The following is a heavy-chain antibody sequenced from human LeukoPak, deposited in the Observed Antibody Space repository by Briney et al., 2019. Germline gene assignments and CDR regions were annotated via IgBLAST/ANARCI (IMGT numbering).Heavy chain of an antibody. V-gene: IGHV4-59*01. CDR3: ARGTMIKSRVYYFDY. Sequence: SETLSLTCTVSGGSISSYYWSWIRQPPGKGLEWIGYIYYSGSTNYNPSLKSRVTISVDTSKNQFSLKLSSVTAADTAVYYCARGTMIKSRVYYFDYWGQGTLVTVSS. CDR1: GGSISSYY. D-gene: IGHD3-22*01. J-gene: IGHJ4*02. CDR2: IYYSGST.